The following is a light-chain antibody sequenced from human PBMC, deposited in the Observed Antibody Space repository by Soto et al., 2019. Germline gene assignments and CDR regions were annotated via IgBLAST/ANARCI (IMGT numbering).Light chain of an antibody. V-gene: IGKV3-15*01. J-gene: IGKJ4*01. CDR2: GAS. CDR1: QSVSSN. Sequence: EIVMTQSPATLSVSPGERATLSCRASQSVSSNLAWYQQKPGKAPRLLIYGASARATGIPARFSGSGSGTEFTLTTSSLQSEDFALYYGQQYNNWPPLTFGGGTKVEIK. CDR3: QQYNNWPPLT.